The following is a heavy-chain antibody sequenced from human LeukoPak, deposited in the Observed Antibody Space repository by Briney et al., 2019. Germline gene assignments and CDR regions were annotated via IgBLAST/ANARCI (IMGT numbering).Heavy chain of an antibody. CDR1: GFTFSTYS. V-gene: IGHV3-21*01. D-gene: IGHD2-2*01. CDR3: ARDGTLCSSSTCYLDY. J-gene: IGHJ4*02. CDR2: ITSTSHYK. Sequence: GGSLRLSCAASGFTFSTYSMNWVRQAPGKGLEWVSSITSTSHYKYYAESLKGRFTISRDNAKNSLYLQMNSLRAEDTAVYYCARDGTLCSSSTCYLDYWGQGTLVTVSS.